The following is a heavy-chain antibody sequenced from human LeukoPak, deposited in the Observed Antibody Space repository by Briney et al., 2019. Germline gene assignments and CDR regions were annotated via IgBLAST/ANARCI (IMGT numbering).Heavy chain of an antibody. V-gene: IGHV4-34*01. J-gene: IGHJ5*02. D-gene: IGHD4-17*01. Sequence: SETLSLTCAVYGGSFSGSYWSWIRQPPGKRLERIGEINHSGSTNYDSSLESRVTISVDTYKNQFSLKLSSVTVADTAVYYCVREVYRKGYGDYGGFDPWGQGTLVTVSS. CDR2: INHSGST. CDR3: VREVYRKGYGDYGGFDP. CDR1: GGSFSGSY.